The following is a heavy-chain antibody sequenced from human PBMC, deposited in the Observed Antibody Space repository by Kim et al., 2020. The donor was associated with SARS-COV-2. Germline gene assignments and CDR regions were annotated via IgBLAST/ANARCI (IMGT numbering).Heavy chain of an antibody. CDR3: ARVTHDYGDYYFDY. Sequence: ADSVKGRFTISRDNAKNTLYLQMNSLRAEDTAVYYCARVTHDYGDYYFDYWGQGTLVTVSS. J-gene: IGHJ4*02. V-gene: IGHV3-74*01. D-gene: IGHD4-17*01.